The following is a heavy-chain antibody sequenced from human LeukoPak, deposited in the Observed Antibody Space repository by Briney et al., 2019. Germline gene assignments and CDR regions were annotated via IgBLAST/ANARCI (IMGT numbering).Heavy chain of an antibody. CDR1: GFTFSTYG. CDR2: ISHDGNLK. J-gene: IGHJ4*02. Sequence: PGGSLRLSCAASGFTFSTYGMHWVRQAPGKGLEWVAVISHDGNLKYYGDSVKGRFTISRDNSRNTLYLQMNSLGAGDTALYYCSLGMGSTWYGNNFDYWGQGTLVTVSS. D-gene: IGHD6-13*01. CDR3: SLGMGSTWYGNNFDY. V-gene: IGHV3-30*03.